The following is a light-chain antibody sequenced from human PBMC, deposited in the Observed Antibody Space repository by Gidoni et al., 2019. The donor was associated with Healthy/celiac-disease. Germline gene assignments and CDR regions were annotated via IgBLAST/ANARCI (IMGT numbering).Light chain of an antibody. CDR3: QQYDNLLPFT. V-gene: IGKV1-33*01. J-gene: IGKJ3*01. CDR2: DAS. Sequence: DIQKTQSPSSLSASVGDRVTITCQASQDISNDLNWYQQKPGKAPKLLIYDASNLATGGPSRFSGSGSGTDFFFTISSLQPEDIATYYCQQYDNLLPFTFXPXTKVDIK. CDR1: QDISND.